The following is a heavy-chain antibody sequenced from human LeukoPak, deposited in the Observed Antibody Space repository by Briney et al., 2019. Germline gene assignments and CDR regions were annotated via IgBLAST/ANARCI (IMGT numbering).Heavy chain of an antibody. J-gene: IGHJ3*01. CDR2: ISGDGGNT. CDR1: GFKFEGYA. Sequence: GGSLRLSCAASGFKFEGYAMHWVRQRPGKGLEWVSLISGDGGNTYYADSVKGRFTISRDNSKNSLYQQMKSPRTDNTVLYYCVKDDFCPECAFDVWGQGTMVTVSS. V-gene: IGHV3-43*02. CDR3: VKDDFCPECAFDV. D-gene: IGHD3-3*01.